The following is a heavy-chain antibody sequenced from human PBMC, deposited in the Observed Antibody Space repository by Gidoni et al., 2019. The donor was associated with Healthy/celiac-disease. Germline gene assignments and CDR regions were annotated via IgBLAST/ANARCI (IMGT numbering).Heavy chain of an antibody. CDR2: IYYSGSP. Sequence: QVQLQESGPGLVKPSETLSLTCTVSGGSISSYYWSWIRQPPGKGLEWIGYIYYSGSPNYNPSLKSRVTISVDTSKNQFSLKLSSVTAADTAVYYCARSTGYSRRHYYYGMDVWGQGTTVTVSS. V-gene: IGHV4-59*01. CDR1: GGSISSYY. J-gene: IGHJ6*02. D-gene: IGHD6-13*01. CDR3: ARSTGYSRRHYYYGMDV.